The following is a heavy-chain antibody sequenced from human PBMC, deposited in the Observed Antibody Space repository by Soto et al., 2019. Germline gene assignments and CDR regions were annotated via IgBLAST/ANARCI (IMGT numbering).Heavy chain of an antibody. D-gene: IGHD3-9*01. Sequence: EVQLVESGGGLIQPGGSLRLSCAASGFTVSSNYMSWVRQAPGKGLEWVSVIYSDGSTYYADSVKGRFTISRDNPKNTLDLQMTSLRAEDTAVYYCARLVIVTYLPRADSWGQGTLVTVSS. CDR2: IYSDGST. CDR3: ARLVIVTYLPRADS. V-gene: IGHV3-53*01. J-gene: IGHJ4*02. CDR1: GFTVSSNY.